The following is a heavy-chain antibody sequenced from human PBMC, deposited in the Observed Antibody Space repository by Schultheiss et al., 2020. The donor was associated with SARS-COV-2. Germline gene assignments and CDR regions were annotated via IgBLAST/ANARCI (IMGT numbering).Heavy chain of an antibody. CDR1: GGSFSGYY. D-gene: IGHD3-3*01. V-gene: IGHV4-34*09. Sequence: SQTLSLTCAVYGGSFSGYYWSWIRQPPGKGLEWIGFIHDSGSTNYNPSLKSRVTISVDTSKNQFSLKLTSLTAADTAIYYCARGNDFVYFFDSWGQGTLVTVSS. CDR2: IHDSGST. J-gene: IGHJ4*02. CDR3: ARGNDFVYFFDS.